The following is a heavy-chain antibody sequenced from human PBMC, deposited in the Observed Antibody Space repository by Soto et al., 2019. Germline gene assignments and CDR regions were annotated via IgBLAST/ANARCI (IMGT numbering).Heavy chain of an antibody. V-gene: IGHV1-69*13. CDR2: IIPMFGTA. CDR3: ARLPDYFTRSGYYYGVDY. D-gene: IGHD3-22*01. CDR1: GGTFSTYA. Sequence: SVTVSCKASGGTFSTYAISWVRQAPGQGLEWMGGIIPMFGTAKYAQKFQGRVTITADESTTTAYMELSSLGSDDTAVYYCARLPDYFTRSGYYYGVDYWGQGTLVTVSS. J-gene: IGHJ4*02.